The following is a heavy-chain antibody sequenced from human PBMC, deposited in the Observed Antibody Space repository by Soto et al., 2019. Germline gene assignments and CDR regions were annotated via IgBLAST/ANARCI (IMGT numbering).Heavy chain of an antibody. D-gene: IGHD3-10*01. CDR1: GDSVSSNSAA. V-gene: IGHV6-1*01. CDR3: ARVPITMVRGVVVKYDYQGMDV. CDR2: TYYRSKWNS. Sequence: PSQTLSLTCVISGDSVSSNSAAWNWIRQSPSRGLEWLGSTYYRSKWNSDYAVSVKSRIIINPDTSKNQVSLQLNSVTPEDTAVYYCARVPITMVRGVVVKYDYQGMDVWGQGTTVTVSS. J-gene: IGHJ6*02.